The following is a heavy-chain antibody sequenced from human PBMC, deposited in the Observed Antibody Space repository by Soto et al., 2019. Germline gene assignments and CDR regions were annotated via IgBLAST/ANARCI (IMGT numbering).Heavy chain of an antibody. D-gene: IGHD6-13*01. CDR2: IYYSGST. CDR3: ARVRIAAAVWFDP. CDR1: GGSISSYY. J-gene: IGHJ5*02. V-gene: IGHV4-59*01. Sequence: SETLSLTCTVSGGSISSYYWSWIRQPPGKGLEWIGYIYYSGSTNYNPSLKSRVTISVDTSKNQFSLKLSSVTAADTAVYYCARVRIAAAVWFDPWGQGTLVTVSS.